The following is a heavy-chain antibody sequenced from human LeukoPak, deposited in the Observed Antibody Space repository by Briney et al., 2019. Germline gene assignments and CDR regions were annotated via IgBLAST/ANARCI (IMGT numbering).Heavy chain of an antibody. CDR2: ISSSSSTI. CDR3: ARWFTSGRGFFDY. CDR1: GYTFSCYS. V-gene: IGHV3-48*01. D-gene: IGHD6-19*01. J-gene: IGHJ4*02. Sequence: GGFVRLSCAASGYTFSCYSMTWVRQAPGKGLEWVSYISSSSSTIYYADSVKGRFTISRDNAKNSLYLQMNSLRAEDTAVYYCARWFTSGRGFFDYWGQGILATVSS.